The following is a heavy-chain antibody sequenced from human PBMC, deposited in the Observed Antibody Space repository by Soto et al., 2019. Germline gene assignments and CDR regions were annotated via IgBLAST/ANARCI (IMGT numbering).Heavy chain of an antibody. Sequence: EVQLVESGGGLVQPGGSLRLSWPASGFTVSHNYMPWVGQAPGKGLEWVSVIYSGGSTYYADSVKGRFTISRDNSKNMVYLQMNSLRVEDTAVFYCASGAGSAIFDYWGQGTLVTVSS. D-gene: IGHD6-19*01. CDR1: GFTVSHNY. CDR3: ASGAGSAIFDY. J-gene: IGHJ4*02. CDR2: IYSGGST. V-gene: IGHV3-66*01.